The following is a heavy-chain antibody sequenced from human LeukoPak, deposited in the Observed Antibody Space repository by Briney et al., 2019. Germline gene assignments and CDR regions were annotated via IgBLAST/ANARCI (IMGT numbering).Heavy chain of an antibody. V-gene: IGHV4-59*12. D-gene: IGHD3-3*01. J-gene: IGHJ5*02. CDR3: ARDSFWSGYYTNWFDP. CDR1: GGSISSYY. Sequence: SETLSLTCTVSGGSISSYYWSWIRQPPGKGLEWIGYIYYSGSTNYNPSLKSRVTISVDTSKNQFSLKLSSVTAADTAVYYCARDSFWSGYYTNWFDPWGQGTLVTVSS. CDR2: IYYSGST.